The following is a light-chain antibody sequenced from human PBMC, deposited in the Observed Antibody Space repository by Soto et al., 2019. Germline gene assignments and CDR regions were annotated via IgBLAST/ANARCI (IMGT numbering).Light chain of an antibody. Sequence: DIVLTQSPGTLSLSPGERATLSCRASQSVSSSNLAWYQQNPGQAPWLLISGTSSRATGVPDRFSGSGSGTDFSLTISRLEPEDFAVYYCQQYGSSPNTFGQGPKLEIK. J-gene: IGKJ2*01. V-gene: IGKV3-20*01. CDR2: GTS. CDR1: QSVSSSN. CDR3: QQYGSSPNT.